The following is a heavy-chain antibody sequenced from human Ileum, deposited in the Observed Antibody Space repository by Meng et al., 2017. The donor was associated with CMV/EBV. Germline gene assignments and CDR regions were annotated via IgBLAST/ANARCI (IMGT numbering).Heavy chain of an antibody. D-gene: IGHD3-3*01. CDR2: INHGGSS. J-gene: IGHJ4*02. V-gene: IGHV4-34*01. Sequence: QVPLQHWGAGLLKLSETLSLMCAVYGGSFSEYHWSWIRQPPGKGLEWIGEINHGGSSNYNPSLKSRVTISVDRSRNQVSLKLTSVTAADTAVYYCARASPQRRFLSYWGQGTLVTVSS. CDR3: ARASPQRRFLSY. CDR1: GGSFSEYH.